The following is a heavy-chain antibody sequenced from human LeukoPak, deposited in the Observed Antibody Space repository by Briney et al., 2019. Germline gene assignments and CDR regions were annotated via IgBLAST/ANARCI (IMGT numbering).Heavy chain of an antibody. CDR3: GRVQTTVTTTLNYFDY. CDR2: INHSGST. D-gene: IGHD4-17*01. CDR1: GGTFSGYY. Sequence: SETLSLTCAVYGGTFSGYYWSWIRQPPGKGLEWIGEINHSGSTNSNPSLTSLATTSLNTTKNQYSLMRGPRTAADTAEYYCGRVQTTVTTTLNYFDYWGQGALVTVSS. J-gene: IGHJ4*02. V-gene: IGHV4-34*01.